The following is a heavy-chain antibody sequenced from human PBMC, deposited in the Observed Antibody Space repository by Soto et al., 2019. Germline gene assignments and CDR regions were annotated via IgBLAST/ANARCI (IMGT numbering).Heavy chain of an antibody. Sequence: ETLSLTCTVSGGSVSSGSYYWSWIRQPPGTGLEWIGEINHSGSTNYNPSLKSRVTISVDTSKNQFSLKLTSVTAADTAVYYCARGKITGLFDYWGQGTLVTVSS. V-gene: IGHV4-39*07. CDR3: ARGKITGLFDY. CDR2: INHSGST. D-gene: IGHD2-8*02. CDR1: GGSVSSGSYY. J-gene: IGHJ4*02.